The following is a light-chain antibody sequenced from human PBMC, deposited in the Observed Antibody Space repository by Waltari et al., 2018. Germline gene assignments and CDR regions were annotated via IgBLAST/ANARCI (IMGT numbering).Light chain of an antibody. V-gene: IGKV3-15*01. Sequence: IVLTQSPATLSVSPGEEATLSCRASQRIATNVAWYQQKPGQGPRLLISEASTRVAGGPARFSGGGSGTEFTLTISSLQSEDVAVYYCQQYNHYYSFGQGTRLEIK. J-gene: IGKJ2*01. CDR3: QQYNHYYS. CDR2: EAS. CDR1: QRIATN.